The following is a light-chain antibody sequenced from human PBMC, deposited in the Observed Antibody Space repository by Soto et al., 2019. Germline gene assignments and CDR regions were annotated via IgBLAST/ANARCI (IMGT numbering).Light chain of an antibody. CDR3: QQYNTYAT. CDR1: QVISSW. CDR2: GAS. J-gene: IGKJ5*01. V-gene: IGKV1D-16*01. Sequence: DIQMTQSPSFVSASVGDRVTITCRASQVISSWIAWYQQKPGKAPKFLIYGASNLQSGVPSRYSGRGSGTDFTLTISSLQPEDFATYFCQQYNTYATFGQGTRLEIK.